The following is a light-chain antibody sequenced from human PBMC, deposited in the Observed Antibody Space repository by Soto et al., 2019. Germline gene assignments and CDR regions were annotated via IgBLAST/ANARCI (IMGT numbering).Light chain of an antibody. Sequence: FMLTQPHSVSESPRQTVTISCTRSSGRIASNDVQWYQHRPGSAPTTVIYEDNQRPSAVPDRFSGSIDSPSNSASLTISGLKTEDEADYYCQSYDSSTVVFGGGTQLTVL. J-gene: IGLJ2*01. CDR1: SGRIASND. CDR2: EDN. CDR3: QSYDSSTVV. V-gene: IGLV6-57*04.